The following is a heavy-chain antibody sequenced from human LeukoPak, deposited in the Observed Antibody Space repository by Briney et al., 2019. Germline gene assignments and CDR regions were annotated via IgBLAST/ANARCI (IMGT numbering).Heavy chain of an antibody. CDR2: FNPNSGGT. Sequence: ASVKVSCKASGYTFTGYYMHWVRQAPGQGLEWMGWFNPNSGGTNYAQKFQGRVTITRNTSISTAYMELSSLRSEDTAVYYCALYYDFWSGYYDAFDIWGQGTMVTVSS. CDR1: GYTFTGYY. V-gene: IGHV1-2*02. J-gene: IGHJ3*02. D-gene: IGHD3-3*01. CDR3: ALYYDFWSGYYDAFDI.